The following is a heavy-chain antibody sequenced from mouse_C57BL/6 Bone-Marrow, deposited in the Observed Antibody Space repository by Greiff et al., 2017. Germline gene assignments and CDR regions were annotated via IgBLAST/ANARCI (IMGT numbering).Heavy chain of an antibody. CDR1: GYTFTSYG. D-gene: IGHD1-1*01. Sequence: VQLQESGAELARPGASVMLSCKASGYTFTSYGISWVKQRTGQGLEWIGEIYPRSGNTYYNEKFKGKATLTADKSSSTAYMELRSLTSEDSAVYFCARSKDYYGSRYFDVWGTGTTVTVSS. V-gene: IGHV1-81*01. CDR3: ARSKDYYGSRYFDV. CDR2: IYPRSGNT. J-gene: IGHJ1*03.